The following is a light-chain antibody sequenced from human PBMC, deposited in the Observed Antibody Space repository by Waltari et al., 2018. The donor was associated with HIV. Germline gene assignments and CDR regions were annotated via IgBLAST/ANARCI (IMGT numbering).Light chain of an antibody. J-gene: IGLJ2*01. V-gene: IGLV1-40*01. CDR3: QSYDVSLSGSI. Sequence: QSVLTQPPSVSGAPGPRVTISCTGSSSNIGAGYDVHRYHQLPATAPKLLINGNINRPSGVSDRFSDFKSGTSASLAITGLQTEDEADYYCQSYDVSLSGSIFGGGTKLTVL. CDR2: GNI. CDR1: SSNIGAGYD.